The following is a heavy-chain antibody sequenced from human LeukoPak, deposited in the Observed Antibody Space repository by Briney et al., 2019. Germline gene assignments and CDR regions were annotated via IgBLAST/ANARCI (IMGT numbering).Heavy chain of an antibody. CDR3: AKDTYMVRGAESD. D-gene: IGHD3-10*01. V-gene: IGHV1-18*01. Sequence: RASVKVSCKASGYIFTSYGISWVRQAPGQGLEWMGWISVYNGNTNYPQRLQGRVTMTTDTSTTTAYMELRSLRAEDTAVYYCAKDTYMVRGAESDWGQGTLVTVSS. CDR2: ISVYNGNT. J-gene: IGHJ4*02. CDR1: GYIFTSYG.